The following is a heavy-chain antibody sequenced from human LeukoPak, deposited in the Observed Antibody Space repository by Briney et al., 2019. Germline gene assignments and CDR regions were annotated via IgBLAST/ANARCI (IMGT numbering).Heavy chain of an antibody. Sequence: ASVKVSCKASGYTFTGYYMHWVRQAPGQGLEWMGWINPNSGGTNYAQKSQGRVTMTRDTSISTAYMELSRLRSDDTAVYYCARGWSYYGSGSYYIDPHFGHWGQGTLVTVSS. V-gene: IGHV1-2*02. CDR1: GYTFTGYY. CDR3: ARGWSYYGSGSYYIDPHFGH. D-gene: IGHD3-10*01. J-gene: IGHJ4*02. CDR2: INPNSGGT.